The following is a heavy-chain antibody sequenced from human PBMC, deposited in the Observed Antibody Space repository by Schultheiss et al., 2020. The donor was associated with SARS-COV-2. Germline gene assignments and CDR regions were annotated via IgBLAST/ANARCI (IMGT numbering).Heavy chain of an antibody. CDR2: INHSGST. Sequence: SETLSLTCTVSGGSISSSSYYWGWIRQPPGKGLEWIGEINHSGSTNYNPSLKSRVTISVDTSKNQFSLKLSSVTAADTAVYYCARGDYWGGMDVWGQGTTVTVSS. CDR1: GGSISSSSYY. J-gene: IGHJ6*02. V-gene: IGHV4-39*07. CDR3: ARGDYWGGMDV. D-gene: IGHD5-12*01.